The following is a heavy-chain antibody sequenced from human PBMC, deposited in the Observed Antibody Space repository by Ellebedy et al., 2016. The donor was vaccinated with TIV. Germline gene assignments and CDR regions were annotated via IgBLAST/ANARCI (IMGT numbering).Heavy chain of an antibody. D-gene: IGHD2-21*02. CDR2: IWYDGSNK. V-gene: IGHV3-33*01. CDR1: GFTFSSYG. CDR3: ARDLVAGIPNGMDV. Sequence: GESLKISCAASGFTFSSYGMHWVRQAPGKGLEWVAVIWYDGSNKYYADSVKGRFTISRDNSKNTLYLQMNSLRAEDTAVYYCARDLVAGIPNGMDVWGQGTTVTVSS. J-gene: IGHJ6*02.